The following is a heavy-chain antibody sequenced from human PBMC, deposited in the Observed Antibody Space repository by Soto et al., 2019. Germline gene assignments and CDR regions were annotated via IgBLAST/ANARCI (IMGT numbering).Heavy chain of an antibody. CDR1: GFTFSSYA. CDR2: ISGSGGST. D-gene: IGHD3-3*01. CDR3: AVMTYYDFCSGKRHFDY. V-gene: IGHV3-23*01. Sequence: EVQLLESGGGLVQPGGSLRLSCAASGFTFSSYAMSWVRQAPGKGLEWVSGISGSGGSTYYADSVKGRFTISRDNSKNTLYLQMNSLRAEDTALYYCAVMTYYDFCSGKRHFDYWGQGTLVTVSS. J-gene: IGHJ4*02.